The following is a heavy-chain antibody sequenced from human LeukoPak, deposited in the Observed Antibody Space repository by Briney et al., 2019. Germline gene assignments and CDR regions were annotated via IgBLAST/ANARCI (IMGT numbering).Heavy chain of an antibody. CDR2: ISYSGST. V-gene: IGHV4-61*08. Sequence: SETLSLTCTVSRGSVSSGDYYWTWIRQPPGRGLEWIGYISYSGSTNHNPSLNSRVTISVDTSKNQFSLKLSSVTAADTAVYYCAREGRAGTTGWYYYYGMDVWGQGTTVTVSS. CDR3: AREGRAGTTGWYYYYGMDV. CDR1: RGSVSSGDYY. D-gene: IGHD1-1*01. J-gene: IGHJ6*02.